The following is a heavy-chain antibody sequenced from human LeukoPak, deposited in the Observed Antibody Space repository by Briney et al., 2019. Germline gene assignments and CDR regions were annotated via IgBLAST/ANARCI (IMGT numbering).Heavy chain of an antibody. CDR1: GFTFGSSA. V-gene: IGHV3-23*01. D-gene: IGHD6-6*01. J-gene: IGHJ6*03. CDR2: FSRSGPDT. Sequence: GGSLRLSCAASGFTFGSSAMSWVRQAPGKGPEWVSTFSRSGPDTYYADSVKGRFTIFRHNSKNTLYLQMNSLRAEDTAVYYCARGPPSSSPYYYYYYMDVWGKGTTVTVSS. CDR3: ARGPPSSSPYYYYYYMDV.